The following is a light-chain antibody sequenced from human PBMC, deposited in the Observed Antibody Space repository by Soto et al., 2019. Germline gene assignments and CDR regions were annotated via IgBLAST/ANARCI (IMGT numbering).Light chain of an antibody. CDR3: QQRSTWPQT. V-gene: IGKV3-11*01. CDR1: QSVSRY. J-gene: IGKJ4*01. CDR2: DAS. Sequence: IVVTQAPATLSFSAAERATLSCRASQSVSRYLAWYQQKPGQAPRLLIYDASNRATVIPARFSGSGSGTVLTLTLPRLYPVDFAVYYCQQRSTWPQTVGGGKKVEIX.